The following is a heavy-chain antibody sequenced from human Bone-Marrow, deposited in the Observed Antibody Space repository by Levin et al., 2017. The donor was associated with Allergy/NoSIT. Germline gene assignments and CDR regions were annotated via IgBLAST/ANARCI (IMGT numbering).Heavy chain of an antibody. J-gene: IGHJ3*02. D-gene: IGHD3-22*01. CDR2: IYYSGST. Sequence: SETLSLTCTVSGGSISSGDYYWSWIRQPPGKGLEWIGYIYYSGSTYYNPSLKSRVTISVDTSKNQFSLKLSSVTAADTAVYYCARDFETYYYDSSGYLGAFDIWGQGTMVTVSS. CDR1: GGSISSGDYY. V-gene: IGHV4-30-4*01. CDR3: ARDFETYYYDSSGYLGAFDI.